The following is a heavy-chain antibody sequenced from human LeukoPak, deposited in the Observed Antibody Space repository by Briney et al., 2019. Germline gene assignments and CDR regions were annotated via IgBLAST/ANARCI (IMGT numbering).Heavy chain of an antibody. J-gene: IGHJ4*02. V-gene: IGHV3-11*04. CDR2: MSSSGSSI. D-gene: IGHD1-14*01. CDR1: GFTFSDYY. CDR3: ARGGGLTGTTRWYFDY. Sequence: PGGSLRLSCAASGFTFSDYYMSWIRQAPGKGLEWVSYMSSSGSSIYYADSVKGRFTISRDNVQSSLYLQMKSLRAEDTAAYYCARGGGLTGTTRWYFDYWGQGTLVTVSS.